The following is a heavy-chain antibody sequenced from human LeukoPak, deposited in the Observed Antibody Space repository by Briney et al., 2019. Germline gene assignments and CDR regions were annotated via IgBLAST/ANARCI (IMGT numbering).Heavy chain of an antibody. V-gene: IGHV3-64D*06. Sequence: GGSLRLSCSASGFTFSSYAMHWVRQAPGQGQEYVSAISSNGGSTYYADSVKGRFTIFRDNSKNTLYLQMSSLRAEGTAVYYCVKDKGRRYFDWSYYFDYWGQGTLVTVSS. J-gene: IGHJ4*02. CDR1: GFTFSSYA. D-gene: IGHD3-9*01. CDR3: VKDKGRRYFDWSYYFDY. CDR2: ISSNGGST.